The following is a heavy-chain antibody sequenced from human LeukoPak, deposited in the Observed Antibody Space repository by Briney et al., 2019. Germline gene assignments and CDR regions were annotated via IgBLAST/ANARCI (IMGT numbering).Heavy chain of an antibody. V-gene: IGHV4-59*08. CDR1: GGSISSYY. Sequence: PSETLSLTCTVSGGSISSYYWSWIRQHPGEGLEWIGYIYYSGSTYYNPSLKSRVTILVDTSKNQFSLKLSSVTAADTAVYYCASRLKHYDFWSGYYPLFDYWGQGTLVTVSS. CDR2: IYYSGST. CDR3: ASRLKHYDFWSGYYPLFDY. J-gene: IGHJ4*02. D-gene: IGHD3-3*01.